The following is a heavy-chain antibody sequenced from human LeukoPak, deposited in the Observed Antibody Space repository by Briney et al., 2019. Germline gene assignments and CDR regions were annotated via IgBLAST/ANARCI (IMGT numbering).Heavy chain of an antibody. D-gene: IGHD6-13*01. CDR1: GFSFSTYS. Sequence: GGSLRLPCEASGFSFSTYSMNWVRQAPGKGLEWVSYITSNSGAIYYADSVKGRFTMSRDNAKNSLYLQMNSLRAEDTAVYYCARDMTASSWRALDYWGQGTLITVSS. V-gene: IGHV3-48*01. J-gene: IGHJ4*02. CDR3: ARDMTASSWRALDY. CDR2: ITSNSGAI.